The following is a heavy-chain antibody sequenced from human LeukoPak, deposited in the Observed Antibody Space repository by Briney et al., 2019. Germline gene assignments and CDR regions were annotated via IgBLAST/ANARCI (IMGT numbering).Heavy chain of an antibody. CDR2: ISSSSSYI. D-gene: IGHD4-17*01. CDR3: ASLVTTRGDNWSGP. Sequence: PGGPLRLSCAASGFTFSSYIMNGVRQAPGKVLEWVSSISSSSSYIYYADSVKRRFTISSDNANNSPYLQMNSLRAEDTAVYYCASLVTTRGDNWSGPWGQGTLATVSS. V-gene: IGHV3-21*01. J-gene: IGHJ5*02. CDR1: GFTFSSYI.